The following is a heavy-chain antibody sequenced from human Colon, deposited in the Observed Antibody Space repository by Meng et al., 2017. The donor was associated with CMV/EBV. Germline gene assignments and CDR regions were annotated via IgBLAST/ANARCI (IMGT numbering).Heavy chain of an antibody. Sequence: GESLKISCAASGFTFSNYAMSWVRQAPGKGLEWVSSISANAGGTWYADSMKGRFTISRDNSRNTLYLQMNSLRAEDKDIYYCAKDLKWGAARPFSNFDYWGQGTLVTVSS. CDR2: ISANAGGT. V-gene: IGHV3-23*01. D-gene: IGHD6-6*01. J-gene: IGHJ4*02. CDR1: GFTFSNYA. CDR3: AKDLKWGAARPFSNFDY.